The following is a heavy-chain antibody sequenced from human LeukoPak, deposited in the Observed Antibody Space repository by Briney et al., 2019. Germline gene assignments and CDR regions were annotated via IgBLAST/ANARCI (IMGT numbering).Heavy chain of an antibody. CDR2: IWYDGGNK. V-gene: IGHV3-33*01. CDR3: STTVDMAMGGDAFDM. Sequence: GGSLVLSCAASGFTFSAYAMHWVRQAPGKGLEWVGVIWYDGGNKEYADSVKGRFTISRDNSKNTLYLQMNSLKTEDTAEYYCSTTVDMAMGGDAFDMWGQGTKVTVSS. D-gene: IGHD5-18*01. CDR1: GFTFSAYA. J-gene: IGHJ3*02.